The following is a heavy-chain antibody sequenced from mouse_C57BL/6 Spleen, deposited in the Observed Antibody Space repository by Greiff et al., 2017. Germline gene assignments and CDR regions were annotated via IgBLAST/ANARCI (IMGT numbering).Heavy chain of an antibody. V-gene: IGHV1-9*01. CDR3: ARYLDDGYYDYAMDD. CDR1: GYTFTGYW. J-gene: IGHJ4*01. CDR2: ILPGSGST. Sequence: VQLQQSGAELMKPGASVKLSCTASGYTFTGYWIEWVKQRPGHGLEWIGEILPGSGSTNYNEKFKGKATFTADTSSNTAYMQLSSLTTEDSAIYFCARYLDDGYYDYAMDDWGQGTSVTVAS. D-gene: IGHD2-3*01.